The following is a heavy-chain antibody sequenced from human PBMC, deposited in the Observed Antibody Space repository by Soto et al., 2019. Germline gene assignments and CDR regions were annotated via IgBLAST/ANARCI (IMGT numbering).Heavy chain of an antibody. D-gene: IGHD2-2*01. CDR2: INPHSGGT. CDR1: GYTFTGYY. V-gene: IGHV1-2*02. CDR3: AGTSCSSTTWATTY. Sequence: QVQLVQSGAEVKKPGASVKVSCKTSGYTFTGYYIYWVRQAPGQGLEWLGWINPHSGGTDSSQKLQGRVTMARDTSIRTAYMELSRLRSDDTAVYYGAGTSCSSTTWATTYWGQGTLVTVSS. J-gene: IGHJ4*02.